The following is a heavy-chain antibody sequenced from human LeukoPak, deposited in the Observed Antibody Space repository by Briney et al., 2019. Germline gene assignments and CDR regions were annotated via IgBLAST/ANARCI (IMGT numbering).Heavy chain of an antibody. Sequence: SETLSLTCAVYGGSFSGYYWSRIRQPPGKGLEWIGEINHSGSTNYNPSLKSRVTISVDTSKNQFSLKLSSVTAADTAVYYCARVGIRYYYYYYYGMDVWGQGTTVTVSS. CDR2: INHSGST. CDR1: GGSFSGYY. D-gene: IGHD3-9*01. J-gene: IGHJ6*02. V-gene: IGHV4-34*01. CDR3: ARVGIRYYYYYYYGMDV.